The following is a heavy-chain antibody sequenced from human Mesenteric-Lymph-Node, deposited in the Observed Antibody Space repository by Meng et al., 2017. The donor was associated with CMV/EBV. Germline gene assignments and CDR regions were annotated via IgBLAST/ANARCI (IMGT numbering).Heavy chain of an antibody. V-gene: IGHV4-59*01. J-gene: IGHJ5*02. Sequence: SSDYWSWLRQSPGKGLEWIGCVYSSGTTKYTSSLKSRLTISLDTSKNQFSLRLNSVTAADTAVYYCARDVAAKNFDFWSGYNNWFDPWGQGILVTVSS. CDR1: SSDY. CDR2: VYSSGTT. D-gene: IGHD3-3*01. CDR3: ARDVAAKNFDFWSGYNNWFDP.